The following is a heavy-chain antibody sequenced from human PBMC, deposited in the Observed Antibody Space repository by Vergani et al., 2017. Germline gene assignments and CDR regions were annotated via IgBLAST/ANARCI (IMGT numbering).Heavy chain of an antibody. CDR2: IYYSGST. CDR3: ARGYCSSTSCYSRGVYYYYYGMDV. D-gene: IGHD2-2*01. V-gene: IGHV4-59*01. CDR1: GGSISSYY. Sequence: QVQLQESGPGLVKPSETLSLTCTVSGGSISSYYWSWIRQPPGKGLEWIGYIYYSGSTNYNPSLKSRVTISVDTSKNQFSLKLSSVTAADTAVYYCARGYCSSTSCYSRGVYYYYYGMDVWGQGP. J-gene: IGHJ6*02.